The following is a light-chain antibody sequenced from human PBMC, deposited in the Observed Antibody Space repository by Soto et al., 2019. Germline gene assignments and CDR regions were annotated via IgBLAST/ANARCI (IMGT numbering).Light chain of an antibody. CDR2: DAS. Sequence: DIQMNQSPSTLSASVGDRVTIPCRASQSISSWLAWYQQKPGKAPKLLIYDASSLESGVPSRFSGSGSGTEFTLTISSLQPDDFATYYCQQYNSYWTFGQGSKVDIK. J-gene: IGKJ1*01. CDR1: QSISSW. V-gene: IGKV1-5*01. CDR3: QQYNSYWT.